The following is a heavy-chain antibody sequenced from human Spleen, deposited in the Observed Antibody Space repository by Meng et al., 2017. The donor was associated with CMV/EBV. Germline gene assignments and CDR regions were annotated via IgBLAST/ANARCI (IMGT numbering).Heavy chain of an antibody. V-gene: IGHV4-39*06. Sequence: SETLSLTCTVSGGSISSTTDYWGWIRQPPGKGLEWIGSIYYSGRTHYSPSLKSRVTISVDTSKNQFPLKVSSVTAADTAVYYCARAAARTIFDHWGQGTLVTVSS. J-gene: IGHJ4*02. CDR3: ARAAARTIFDH. CDR2: IYYSGRT. D-gene: IGHD6-6*01. CDR1: GGSISSTTDY.